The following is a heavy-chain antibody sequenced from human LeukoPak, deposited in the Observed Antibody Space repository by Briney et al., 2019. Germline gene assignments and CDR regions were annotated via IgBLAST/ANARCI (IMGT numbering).Heavy chain of an antibody. CDR2: INPNSGGT. CDR1: GYTFTGYY. D-gene: IGHD1-26*01. Sequence: ASVKVSCKASGYTFTGYYMHWVRQAPGQGLEWMRWINPNSGGTNYAQKFQGRVTMTRDTSISTAYMELSRLRSDDTAVYYCARVWGDYYYYYMDVWGKGTTVTISS. J-gene: IGHJ6*03. CDR3: ARVWGDYYYYYMDV. V-gene: IGHV1-2*02.